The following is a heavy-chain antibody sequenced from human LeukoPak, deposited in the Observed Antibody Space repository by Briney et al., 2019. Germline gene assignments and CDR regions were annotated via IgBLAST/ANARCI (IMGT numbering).Heavy chain of an antibody. Sequence: GGSLRLSCAASGFTLSNNWMSWVRQSPGQGLEWVANIKPDGNEQYYMDSVRGRFTISRDNAKNSLYLQMNSLRADDTALYYCAREVVGATSEFDFWGQGTLVTVSS. CDR3: AREVVGATSEFDF. D-gene: IGHD1-26*01. J-gene: IGHJ4*02. V-gene: IGHV3-7*01. CDR2: IKPDGNEQ. CDR1: GFTLSNNW.